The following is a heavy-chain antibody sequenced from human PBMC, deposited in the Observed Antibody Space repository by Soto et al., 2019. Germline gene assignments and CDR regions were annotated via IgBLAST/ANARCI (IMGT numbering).Heavy chain of an antibody. D-gene: IGHD3-10*01. J-gene: IGHJ6*02. Sequence: ASVKVSCKASGYTFTSYGISWVRQAPGEGLEWLGWINTHNGNTNYAQNLQGRVFMTADTSTNTAYMELRSLRSDDTAIYFCTREGSAPYYYYAMDAWGQGTTVTVSS. CDR3: TREGSAPYYYYAMDA. CDR2: INTHNGNT. CDR1: GYTFTSYG. V-gene: IGHV1-18*01.